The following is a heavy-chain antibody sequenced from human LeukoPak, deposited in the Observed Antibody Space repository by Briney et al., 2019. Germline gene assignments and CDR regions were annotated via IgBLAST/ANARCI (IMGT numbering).Heavy chain of an antibody. CDR2: IYYSGGT. D-gene: IGHD2-15*01. CDR1: GGSINNYF. CDR3: ARRYCGGGGCYSSFDI. Sequence: SATLSLTCTVSGGSINNYFWSWIRQPPGKGLEWVGYIYYSGGTDYNPSLKSRVTISVDTSKNQFSLKLSSVTAADTAVYYCARRYCGGGGCYSSFDIWGQGTMVTVSS. V-gene: IGHV4-59*08. J-gene: IGHJ3*02.